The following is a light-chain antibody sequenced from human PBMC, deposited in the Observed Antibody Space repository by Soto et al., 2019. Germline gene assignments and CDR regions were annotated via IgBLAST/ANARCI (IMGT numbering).Light chain of an antibody. CDR1: QSVSSL. V-gene: IGKV3-15*01. J-gene: IGKJ2*01. Sequence: IVLTQSPATLSVSPGERATLSCRASQSVSSLLAWYQQKPRQAPRLLIYDPSTRAAGIPARISGSGSGTDFTLTISSLQSEDFAVYYCQQYKTWPYTFGQGTRLEIK. CDR2: DPS. CDR3: QQYKTWPYT.